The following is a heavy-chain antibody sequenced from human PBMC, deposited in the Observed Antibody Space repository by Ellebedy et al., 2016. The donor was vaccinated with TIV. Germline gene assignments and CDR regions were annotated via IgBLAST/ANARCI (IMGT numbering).Heavy chain of an antibody. CDR1: GFTFSSYA. V-gene: IGHV3-23*01. D-gene: IGHD3-22*01. CDR2: ISGSGGST. J-gene: IGHJ4*02. Sequence: GESLKISXAASGFTFSSYAMSWVRQAPGKGLEWVSAISGSGGSTYYADSVKGRFTISRDNAKNSLYLQMNSLRAEDTALYYCAKDTHHSSGYIRLFDYWGQGTLVTVSS. CDR3: AKDTHHSSGYIRLFDY.